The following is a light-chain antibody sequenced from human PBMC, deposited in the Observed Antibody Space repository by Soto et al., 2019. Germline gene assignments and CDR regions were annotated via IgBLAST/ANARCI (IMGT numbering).Light chain of an antibody. V-gene: IGKV3-20*01. CDR2: GAS. J-gene: IGKJ1*01. CDR3: QQYAASPRT. Sequence: EIVLTQSPGTLYLSPRERATLSCRASQSVSNNYLAWYQHRPGQAPRLLIYGASTRAPGIPDRFSGSGSGTDFTLTISRLEPEDFAVYYCQQYAASPRTFGQGTQV. CDR1: QSVSNNY.